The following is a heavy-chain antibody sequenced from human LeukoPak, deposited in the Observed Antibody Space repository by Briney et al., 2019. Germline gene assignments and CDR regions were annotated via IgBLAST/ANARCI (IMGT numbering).Heavy chain of an antibody. CDR2: MNPNSGNT. CDR1: GYTFTSYD. CDR3: ARGRTDNYYYYYGMDV. J-gene: IGHJ6*02. Sequence: GASVKVSCKASGYTFTSYDINWVRQATGQGLEWMGWMNPNSGNTGYAQKFQGRVTMTRNTSISTAYMELSSLRSEDTAVYYCARGRTDNYYYYYGMDVWDQGTTVTVSS. V-gene: IGHV1-8*01.